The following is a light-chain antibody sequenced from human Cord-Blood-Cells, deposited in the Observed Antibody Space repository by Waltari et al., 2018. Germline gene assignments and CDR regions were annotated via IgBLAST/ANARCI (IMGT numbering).Light chain of an antibody. J-gene: IGLJ3*02. CDR1: SSDVGGYNY. CDR3: SSYTSSSTWV. CDR2: DVS. Sequence: QSALTQPASVSGSPGQSITISCTGTSSDVGGYNYVSWYQQHPDKAPKLMIYDVSKRPSGLSSRFSGSKSGNTASLTISGLQAEDEADYYCSSYTSSSTWVFGGGTKLTVL. V-gene: IGLV2-14*01.